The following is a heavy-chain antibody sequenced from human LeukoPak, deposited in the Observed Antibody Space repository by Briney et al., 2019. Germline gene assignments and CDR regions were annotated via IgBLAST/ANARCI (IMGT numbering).Heavy chain of an antibody. Sequence: GGSLRLSCAASGFSFTSYGMHWVRQAPGKGLEWVAVIWYHGGNENYADSVKGRSTISRDTSKNTLYLQMNSLRAEDTAMYYCARDVDTTSHLNWFDPWGQGTLVTVSS. D-gene: IGHD2/OR15-2a*01. CDR2: IWYHGGNE. CDR3: ARDVDTTSHLNWFDP. V-gene: IGHV3-33*01. CDR1: GFSFTSYG. J-gene: IGHJ5*02.